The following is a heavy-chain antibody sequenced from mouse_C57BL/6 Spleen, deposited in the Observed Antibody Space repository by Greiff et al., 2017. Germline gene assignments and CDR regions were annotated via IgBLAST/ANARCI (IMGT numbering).Heavy chain of an antibody. CDR3: ATLWGNY. D-gene: IGHD1-1*02. J-gene: IGHJ2*01. Sequence: VQLQQSGPELVKPGASVKISCKASGYSFTGYYMNWVKQSPEKSLEWIGEINPSTGGTTYNQKFKAKATLTVDKSSSTAYMQLKSLTSEDSAVYYCATLWGNYWGQGTTLTVSS. V-gene: IGHV1-42*01. CDR1: GYSFTGYY. CDR2: INPSTGGT.